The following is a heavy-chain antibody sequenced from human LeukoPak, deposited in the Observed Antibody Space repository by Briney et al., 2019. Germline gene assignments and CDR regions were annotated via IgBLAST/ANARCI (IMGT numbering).Heavy chain of an antibody. J-gene: IGHJ6*03. CDR3: ARGIFGVVIRGYYYYYMDV. D-gene: IGHD3-3*01. V-gene: IGHV4-34*01. Sequence: SETLSLTCAVYGGSFSGYYWSWIRQPPGKGLEWIGEINHSGSTNYNPSLKSRVTISVDTSKNQFSLKLSSVTAADTAVYYCARGIFGVVIRGYYYYYMDVWGKGTTVTVSS. CDR1: GGSFSGYY. CDR2: INHSGST.